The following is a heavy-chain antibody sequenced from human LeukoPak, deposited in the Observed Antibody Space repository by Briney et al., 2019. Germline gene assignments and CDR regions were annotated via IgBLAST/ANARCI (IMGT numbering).Heavy chain of an antibody. CDR1: GYTFTSYG. Sequence: ASVKVSCKASGYTFTSYGISWVRLAPGQGLEWMGWISAYNGNTNYAQKLQGRVTMTTDTSTSTAYMELRSLRSDDTAVYYCARGLRFLEWSNWYFDLWGSGTLVTVSS. V-gene: IGHV1-18*01. CDR3: ARGLRFLEWSNWYFDL. CDR2: ISAYNGNT. J-gene: IGHJ2*01. D-gene: IGHD3-3*01.